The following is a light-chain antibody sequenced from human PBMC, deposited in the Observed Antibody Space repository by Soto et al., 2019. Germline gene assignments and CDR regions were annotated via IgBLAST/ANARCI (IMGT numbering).Light chain of an antibody. CDR1: QSVRTD. Sequence: IVLTQAPPTLSLSACEVATLSCRASQSVRTDLAWYQQRPGQAPRLLIYDASNRATGIPARFSGSGSGTEFTLTISSLQSEDCAVYYCQQYKNWLITFGQGTRLEIK. CDR3: QQYKNWLIT. CDR2: DAS. J-gene: IGKJ5*01. V-gene: IGKV3D-15*01.